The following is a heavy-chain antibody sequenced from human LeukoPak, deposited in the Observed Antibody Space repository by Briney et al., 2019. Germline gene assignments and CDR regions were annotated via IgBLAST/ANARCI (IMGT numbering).Heavy chain of an antibody. J-gene: IGHJ4*02. CDR2: ISWNSGSI. Sequence: PGRSLRLSCAASGFTFDDYAMHWVRQAPGKGLEWVSGISWNSGSIGYADSVKGRFTISRDNAKNSLYLQMNSLRAEDTALYYCAKGSGREDSYYFDYWGQGTLVTVSS. CDR1: GFTFDDYA. D-gene: IGHD3-10*01. CDR3: AKGSGREDSYYFDY. V-gene: IGHV3-9*01.